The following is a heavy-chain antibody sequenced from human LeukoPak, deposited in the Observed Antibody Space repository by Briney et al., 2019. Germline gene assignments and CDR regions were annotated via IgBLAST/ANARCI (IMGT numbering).Heavy chain of an antibody. CDR2: IYYSGST. D-gene: IGHD3-3*01. J-gene: IGHJ4*02. CDR3: ATGITIFGEYYFDY. V-gene: IGHV4-39*07. Sequence: SETLSLTCTVSGGSISSSSYYWGWIRQPPGKGLEWIGSIYYSGSTYYNPFLKSRVTISEDTSKNQFSLKLSSVTAADTAVYYCATGITIFGEYYFDYWGQGTLVTVSS. CDR1: GGSISSSSYY.